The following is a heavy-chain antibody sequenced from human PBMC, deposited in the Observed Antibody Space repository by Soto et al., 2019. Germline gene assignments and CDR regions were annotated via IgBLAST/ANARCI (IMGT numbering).Heavy chain of an antibody. CDR3: ARQSLAVVRGSDGMDV. Sequence: PGASLKISCKGSGYSFTSYWIGWVRQMPGKGLEWMGIIYPGDSDTSYSPSFQGQVTISADKSISTAYLQWSSLKASDTAMYYWARQSLAVVRGSDGMDVCGQGTTVTVSS. CDR1: GYSFTSYW. J-gene: IGHJ6*02. V-gene: IGHV5-51*01. D-gene: IGHD2-15*01. CDR2: IYPGDSDT.